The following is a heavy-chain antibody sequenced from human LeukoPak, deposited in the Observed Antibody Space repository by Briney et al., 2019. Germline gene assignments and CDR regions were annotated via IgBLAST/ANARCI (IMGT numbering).Heavy chain of an antibody. J-gene: IGHJ6*04. V-gene: IGHV4-39*01. CDR2: IYYSGST. CDR1: GGSISSSSYY. CDR3: ARQGYSSSWYDHQNWFDP. D-gene: IGHD6-13*01. Sequence: SETLSLTCTVSGGSISSSSYYWGWIRQPPGKGLEWIGSIYYSGSTYYNPSLKSRVTISVDTSKNQFSLKLSSETAADTAVYYCARQGYSSSWYDHQNWFDPWGKGTTVTVSS.